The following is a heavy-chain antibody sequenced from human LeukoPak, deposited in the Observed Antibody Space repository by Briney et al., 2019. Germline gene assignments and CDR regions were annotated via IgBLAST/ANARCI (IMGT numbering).Heavy chain of an antibody. V-gene: IGHV4-59*08. J-gene: IGHJ2*01. CDR2: IYYSGST. Sequence: PSETLSLTCTVSGGSIKSYHWSWIRQPPGEGLEWIGYIYYSGSTNYNPSLKSRVTISVDTSKNQFSLKLSSVTAADTAVYYCARSGKWGYFDLWGRGTLVTVSS. CDR3: ARSGKWGYFDL. D-gene: IGHD3-10*01. CDR1: GGSIKSYH.